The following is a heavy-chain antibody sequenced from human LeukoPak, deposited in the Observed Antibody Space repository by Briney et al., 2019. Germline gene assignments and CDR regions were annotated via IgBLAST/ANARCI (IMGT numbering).Heavy chain of an antibody. CDR2: IYTSGST. V-gene: IGHV4-61*02. CDR1: GGSISSGSYY. J-gene: IGHJ6*03. Sequence: PSETMSPTCTVSGGSISSGSYYWSWIRQPAGKGLEWIGRIYTSGSTNYNPSLKSRVTISVDTSKNQFSLKLSSVTAADTAVYYCAREETYYDFWSGYPGDYYYYMDVCGKGTTVTVSS. CDR3: AREETYYDFWSGYPGDYYYYMDV. D-gene: IGHD3-3*01.